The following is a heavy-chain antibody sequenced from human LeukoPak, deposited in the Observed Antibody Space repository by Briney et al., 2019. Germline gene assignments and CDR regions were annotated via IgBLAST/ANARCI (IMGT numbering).Heavy chain of an antibody. Sequence: GGSLRLSCAASGFTFSSYAMSWVRQAPGKGLEWVSAMSGSGDSSYYADSVKGRFTISRDNSKNTLYLQMSSLRAEDTAVYYCARDRIVGATGFDYWGQGTLVTVSS. CDR2: MSGSGDSS. CDR1: GFTFSSYA. CDR3: ARDRIVGATGFDY. D-gene: IGHD1-26*01. J-gene: IGHJ4*02. V-gene: IGHV3-23*01.